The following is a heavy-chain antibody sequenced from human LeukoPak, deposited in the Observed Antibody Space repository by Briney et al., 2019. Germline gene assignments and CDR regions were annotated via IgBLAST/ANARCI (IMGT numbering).Heavy chain of an antibody. J-gene: IGHJ4*02. Sequence: GGSLRLSCAASGFTFSSYDMHWVRQATGKGLEWVSAIGTAGDTYYPGSVKGRFTISRENAKNSLYLQMNSLRAGDTAVYYCARARRDGYNYEDYYFDYWGQGTLVTVSS. CDR2: IGTAGDT. D-gene: IGHD5-24*01. V-gene: IGHV3-13*01. CDR1: GFTFSSYD. CDR3: ARARRDGYNYEDYYFDY.